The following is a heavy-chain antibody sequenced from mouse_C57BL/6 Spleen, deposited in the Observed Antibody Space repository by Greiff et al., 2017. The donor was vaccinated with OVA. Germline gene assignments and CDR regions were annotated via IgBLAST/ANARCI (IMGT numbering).Heavy chain of an antibody. CDR2: INPNYGTP. CDR3: ARSYGYDPAWFAY. Sequence: EVQLQRSGPERVKPGASVKISCKASGYSFPDYKLTWVKQSNGKSLEWIGEINPNYGTPSYNQKFKGKATLTVDQSSSTAYMQLNSLTSEDSAVYYCARSYGYDPAWFAYWGQGTLVTVSA. D-gene: IGHD2-2*01. CDR1: GYSFPDYK. V-gene: IGHV1-39*01. J-gene: IGHJ3*01.